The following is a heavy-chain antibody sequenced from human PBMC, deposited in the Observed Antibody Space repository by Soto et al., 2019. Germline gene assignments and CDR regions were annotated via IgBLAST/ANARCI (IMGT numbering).Heavy chain of an antibody. D-gene: IGHD4-17*01. V-gene: IGHV4-31*03. CDR1: GGSISSGGYY. CDR3: ARDRDYGDSHGYYYGMDV. J-gene: IGHJ6*02. Sequence: SETLSLTCTVSGGSISSGGYYWSWIRQHPGKSLERIGYIYYSGSTYYNPSLKSRVTISVDTSKNQFSLKLSSVTAADTAVYYCARDRDYGDSHGYYYGMDVWGQGTTVTVSS. CDR2: IYYSGST.